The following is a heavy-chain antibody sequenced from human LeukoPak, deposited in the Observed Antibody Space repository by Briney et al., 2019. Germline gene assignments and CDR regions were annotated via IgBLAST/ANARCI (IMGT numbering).Heavy chain of an antibody. CDR1: GFTFSSYE. J-gene: IGHJ4*02. CDR3: ARVGLWFGELLIDY. Sequence: GGSLRLSCAASGFTFSSYEMNWVRQAPGKGLEWVSYISSSGSTIYYADSVKGRFTISRDNAKNSLFLDMNSLRAEDTAVYYCARVGLWFGELLIDYWGQGTLVTVSS. CDR2: ISSSGSTI. D-gene: IGHD3-10*01. V-gene: IGHV3-48*03.